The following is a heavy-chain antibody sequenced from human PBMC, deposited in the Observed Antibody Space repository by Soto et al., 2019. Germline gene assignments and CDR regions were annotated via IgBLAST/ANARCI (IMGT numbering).Heavy chain of an antibody. D-gene: IGHD6-19*01. Sequence: EVQLVESGGSLVQPGGFLRLSCAASGFTFSSYVMNWVRQAPGKGLAWLAHISTSGTTMYYADSVKGRFTISRDNAKNSLYLQMNTLRVEDTAVYYCARGYTGGWSRGGQFDYWGQGTLVTVSS. J-gene: IGHJ4*02. CDR3: ARGYTGGWSRGGQFDY. CDR1: GFTFSSYV. V-gene: IGHV3-48*03. CDR2: ISTSGTTM.